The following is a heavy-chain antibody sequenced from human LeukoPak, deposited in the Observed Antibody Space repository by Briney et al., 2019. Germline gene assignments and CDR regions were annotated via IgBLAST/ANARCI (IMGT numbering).Heavy chain of an antibody. V-gene: IGHV1-3*01. CDR3: ALSLAVAGTPLDAFDI. CDR1: GYTFTSYP. J-gene: IGHJ3*02. Sequence: ASVKVSCKPSGYTFTSYPMHWVRQAPGQRLEWMGWINAGNGNTKYSQKLQGRVTITRDTSASTAYMELSSLRSEDTAVYYCALSLAVAGTPLDAFDIWGQGTMVTVSS. CDR2: INAGNGNT. D-gene: IGHD6-19*01.